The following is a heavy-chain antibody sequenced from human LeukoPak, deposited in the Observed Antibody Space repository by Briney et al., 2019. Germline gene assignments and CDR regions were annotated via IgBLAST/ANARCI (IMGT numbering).Heavy chain of an antibody. CDR3: ARAAAPFWSGYYNFDY. V-gene: IGHV1-46*01. D-gene: IGHD3-3*01. CDR2: INPSGGST. J-gene: IGHJ4*02. CDR1: GYTFTSYY. Sequence: ASVKVSCKASGYTFTSYYMHWVRQAPGQGLEWMGIINPSGGSTSYAQKFQGRVTITRNTSISTAYMELSSLGSEDTAVYYCARAAAPFWSGYYNFDYWGQGTLVTVSS.